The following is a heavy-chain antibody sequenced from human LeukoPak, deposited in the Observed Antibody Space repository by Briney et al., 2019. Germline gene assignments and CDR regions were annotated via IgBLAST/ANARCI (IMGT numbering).Heavy chain of an antibody. Sequence: ASVQVSCKASGGTFSSYAISWVRQAPGQGLEWMGRIIPIFGTANYAQKFQGRVTITTDESTSTAYMELSSLRSEDTAVYYCARDRPIYYDSSGYYYFDYWGQGTLVTVSS. CDR1: GGTFSSYA. D-gene: IGHD3-22*01. V-gene: IGHV1-69*05. CDR2: IIPIFGTA. CDR3: ARDRPIYYDSSGYYYFDY. J-gene: IGHJ4*02.